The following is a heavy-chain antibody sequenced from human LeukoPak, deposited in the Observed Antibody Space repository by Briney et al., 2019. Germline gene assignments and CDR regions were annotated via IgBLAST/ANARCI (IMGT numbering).Heavy chain of an antibody. D-gene: IGHD3-10*01. CDR1: GYTFSNYG. V-gene: IGHV1-18*01. J-gene: IGHJ4*02. Sequence: ASVTVSCKASGYTFSNYGISWVRQAPGQGLEWMGWISAYNGNTNYAQKLQGRVTMTTDTSTSTAYMELRSLRSDDTAVYYCARDLRARITMVRGVITPYYFDYWGQGTLVTVSS. CDR3: ARDLRARITMVRGVITPYYFDY. CDR2: ISAYNGNT.